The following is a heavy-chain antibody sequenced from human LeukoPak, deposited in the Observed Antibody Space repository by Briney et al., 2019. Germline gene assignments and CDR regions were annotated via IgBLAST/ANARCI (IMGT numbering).Heavy chain of an antibody. Sequence: SSETLSLTCTVSGGSISSGDYYWSWIRQPPGKGLEWIGYIYYSGSTYYNPSLKSRVTISVDTSKNQFSLKLSSVTAADTAVYYCARHPLRGIGFWYFDYWGQGTLVTVSS. D-gene: IGHD3-16*01. CDR2: IYYSGST. CDR3: ARHPLRGIGFWYFDY. CDR1: GGSISSGDYY. V-gene: IGHV4-30-4*01. J-gene: IGHJ4*02.